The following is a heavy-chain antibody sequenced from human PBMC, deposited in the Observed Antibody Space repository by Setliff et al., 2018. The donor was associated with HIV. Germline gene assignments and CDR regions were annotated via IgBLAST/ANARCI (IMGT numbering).Heavy chain of an antibody. J-gene: IGHJ6*02. D-gene: IGHD6-19*01. CDR1: GGIFNTYG. Sequence: ASVKVSCKASGGIFNTYGMNGVRQAPGHGLEWMGWISPNFGHTKYAQKFLDRVTMTIDTATSRAYMELRSLRSDDTAVYFCARLGSGWSDSYYYAMDIWGQGTTVTVSS. CDR3: ARLGSGWSDSYYYAMDI. CDR2: ISPNFGHT. V-gene: IGHV1-18*01.